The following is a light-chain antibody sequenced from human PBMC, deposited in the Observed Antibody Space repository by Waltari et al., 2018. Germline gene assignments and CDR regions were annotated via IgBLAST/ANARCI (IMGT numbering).Light chain of an antibody. Sequence: EVVMTQSPATLSVYPGERANLSCRASQSVSTNLAWYQQKPGQAPRLLIYGASTRAAGLPARFSGNGSGTEFTLTISSLQSEDFAVYYCQQYNYWYSFGQGTKLEMK. V-gene: IGKV3-15*01. CDR3: QQYNYWYS. CDR1: QSVSTN. CDR2: GAS. J-gene: IGKJ2*03.